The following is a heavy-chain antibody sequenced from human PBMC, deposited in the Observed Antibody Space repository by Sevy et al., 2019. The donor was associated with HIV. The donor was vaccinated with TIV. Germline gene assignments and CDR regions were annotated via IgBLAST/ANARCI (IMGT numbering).Heavy chain of an antibody. CDR2: ISSDGAIK. V-gene: IGHV3-30-3*02. Sequence: GGSLRLSCVTSGFTFRNHAMHWVRQAPGKVLEWVAVISSDGAIKYYADSVKGRFTFSRDNSKSTLYLQMNSLRPEDTAMYYCAKSYSGSYYIPYDAFDMWGQGTMVTVSS. J-gene: IGHJ3*02. CDR1: GFTFRNHA. CDR3: AKSYSGSYYIPYDAFDM. D-gene: IGHD1-26*01.